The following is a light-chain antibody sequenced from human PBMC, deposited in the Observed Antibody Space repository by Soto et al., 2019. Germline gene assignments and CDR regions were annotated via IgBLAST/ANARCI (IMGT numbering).Light chain of an antibody. J-gene: IGLJ3*02. Sequence: QSVLTQPASVSGSLGQSITISCTGSNRDIGAYNLVSWYQQYPDTAPKLIIYEVRNRPSGVSYRFTGSRSGNTASLTISALQAEDESTFYCSSYTTTSTLLFGGGTKLTVL. V-gene: IGLV2-14*01. CDR2: EVR. CDR3: SSYTTTSTLL. CDR1: NRDIGAYNL.